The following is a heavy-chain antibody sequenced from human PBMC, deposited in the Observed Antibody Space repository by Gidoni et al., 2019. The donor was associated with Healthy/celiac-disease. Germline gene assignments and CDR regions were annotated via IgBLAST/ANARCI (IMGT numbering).Heavy chain of an antibody. Sequence: EVQLLESGGGLVQPGGSLRLSCAASGFTFSSYSMSWVRQAPGKGLEWVSASSGSGGSTYYADSVKGRFTISRDNCKNTLYLQMNSLRAEDTAVYYCAKSGHYYGSGSTFDYWGQGTLVTVSS. CDR1: GFTFSSYS. J-gene: IGHJ4*02. V-gene: IGHV3-23*01. CDR2: SSGSGGST. D-gene: IGHD3-10*01. CDR3: AKSGHYYGSGSTFDY.